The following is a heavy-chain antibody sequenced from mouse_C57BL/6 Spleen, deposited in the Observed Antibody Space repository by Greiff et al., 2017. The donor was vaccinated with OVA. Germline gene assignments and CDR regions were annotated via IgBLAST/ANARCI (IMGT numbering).Heavy chain of an antibody. CDR1: GYTFTSYW. V-gene: IGHV1-52*01. D-gene: IGHD1-1*01. J-gene: IGHJ3*01. Sequence: QVQLQQPGAELVRPGSSVKLSCKASGYTFTSYWMHWVKQRPIQGLEWIGNIDPSDSETHYNQKFKDKATLTVDKSSSTAYMQLSSLTSEDSAVYYCARRGYGSPSWFAYWGQGTLVTVSA. CDR3: ARRGYGSPSWFAY. CDR2: IDPSDSET.